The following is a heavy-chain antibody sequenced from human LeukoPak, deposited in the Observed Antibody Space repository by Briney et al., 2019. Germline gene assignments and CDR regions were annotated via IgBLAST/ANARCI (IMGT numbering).Heavy chain of an antibody. CDR1: GFTFSSYG. CDR3: ARTTRLRLYFDY. J-gene: IGHJ4*02. CDR2: ISNDGRNK. Sequence: PGGSLRLSCAASGFTFSSYGVHWVRQAPGKGLEWVAVISNDGRNKNYADSVRGRFTISRDNSKNGLHLQMNSLRAEDTAVYYCARTTRLRLYFDYWGQGTLVTVSS. V-gene: IGHV3-30*04. D-gene: IGHD4-17*01.